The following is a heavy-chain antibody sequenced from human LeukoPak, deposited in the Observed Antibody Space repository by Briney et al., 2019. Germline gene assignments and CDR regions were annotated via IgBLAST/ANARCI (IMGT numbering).Heavy chain of an antibody. Sequence: GESLRLSCVASGLTIGSRYMNWVRQAPGKGLEWVSALYLAGNTYYADSVRGRFTISRDNAKNTLYLQMNSLRAEDTAVYYCARDYGRSRDYGMDVWGQGTTVTVSS. J-gene: IGHJ6*02. CDR1: GLTIGSRY. CDR3: ARDYGRSRDYGMDV. V-gene: IGHV3-53*01. D-gene: IGHD3-10*01. CDR2: LYLAGNT.